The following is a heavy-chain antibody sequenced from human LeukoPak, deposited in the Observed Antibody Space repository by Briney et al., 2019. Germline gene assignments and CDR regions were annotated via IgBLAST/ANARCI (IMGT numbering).Heavy chain of an antibody. D-gene: IGHD6-19*01. CDR2: ISSSSSYI. CDR1: GFTFSSYG. V-gene: IGHV3-21*04. J-gene: IGHJ4*02. Sequence: GGSLRLSCAASGFTFSSYGMDWVRQAPGKGLEWVSSISSSSSYIYYADSVKGRFTISRDNAKNSLSLQMNSLRAEDTAVYYCAKDARRSSGWWFFDHWGQGALVTVSS. CDR3: AKDARRSSGWWFFDH.